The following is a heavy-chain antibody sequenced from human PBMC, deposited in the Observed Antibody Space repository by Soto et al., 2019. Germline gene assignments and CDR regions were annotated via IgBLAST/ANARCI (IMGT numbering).Heavy chain of an antibody. J-gene: IGHJ4*02. CDR2: IYYSGST. CDR3: AILCIIAPTRPPAHY. Sequence: SETLSLTCTVCGDSISSSSYYWGWIRQPPEKGLEWIGSIYYSGSTYYNPSLNSRATISVDTSKNQFSLNLSSVTAADTAAYYCAILCIIAPTRPPAHYWCQRTLLTVSS. V-gene: IGHV4-39*01. CDR1: GDSISSSSYY. D-gene: IGHD2-8*01.